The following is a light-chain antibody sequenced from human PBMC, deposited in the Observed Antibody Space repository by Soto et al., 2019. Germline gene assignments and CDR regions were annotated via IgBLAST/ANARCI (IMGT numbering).Light chain of an antibody. J-gene: IGKJ1*01. CDR2: DAS. CDR3: QLRSNWPPTWT. Sequence: EIVLTQSPATLSLSPGERATLSCRASQSISSYLAWYQHKPAQAPRLLFYDASTRAAGIPARFSGSGSGTDFTLTISSLEPQDFAVYFCQLRSNWPPTWTFGQGTKVEVK. V-gene: IGKV3-11*01. CDR1: QSISSY.